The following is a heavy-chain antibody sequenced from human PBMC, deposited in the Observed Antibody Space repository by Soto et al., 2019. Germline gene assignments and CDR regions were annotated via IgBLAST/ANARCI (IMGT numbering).Heavy chain of an antibody. CDR1: GFTFSSYA. V-gene: IGHV3-23*01. D-gene: IGHD1-1*01. CDR3: AKEGDGYNYAFDI. CDR2: ISGSGGST. J-gene: IGHJ3*02. Sequence: GSLRLSCAASGFTFSSYAMSWVRQAQGKGLEWVSAISGSGGSTYYADSVKGRFTISRDNSKNTLYLQMNSLRAEDTAIYYCAKEGDGYNYAFDIWGQGTMVTVSS.